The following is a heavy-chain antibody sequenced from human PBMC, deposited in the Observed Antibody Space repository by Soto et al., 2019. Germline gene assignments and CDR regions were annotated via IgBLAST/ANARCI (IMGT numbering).Heavy chain of an antibody. CDR2: ISSSGSTI. V-gene: IGHV3-48*03. J-gene: IGHJ6*02. Sequence: GSLRLSCAASGFTFSSYEMNWVRQAQGKGLEWVSYISSSGSTIYYADSVKGRFTISRDNAKNSLYLQMNSLRAEDTAVYYCARGQYYGSGSYYGMDVWGQGTTVTVSS. CDR1: GFTFSSYE. CDR3: ARGQYYGSGSYYGMDV. D-gene: IGHD3-10*01.